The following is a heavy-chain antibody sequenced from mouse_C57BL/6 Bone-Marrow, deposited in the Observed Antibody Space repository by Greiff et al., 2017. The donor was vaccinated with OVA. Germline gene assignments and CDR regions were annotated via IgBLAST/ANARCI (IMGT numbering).Heavy chain of an antibody. Sequence: VKLVESGPGLVAPSQSLSITCTVSGFSLTSYGVHWVRQPPGKGLEWLVVIWSDGSTTYNSALKSRLSLSKDNSKSQVFLKMNSLQTDDTAMYYCARQAGTGGYYYAMDYWGQGTSVTVSS. CDR1: GFSLTSYG. CDR3: ARQAGTGGYYYAMDY. V-gene: IGHV2-6-1*01. D-gene: IGHD4-1*01. J-gene: IGHJ4*01. CDR2: IWSDGST.